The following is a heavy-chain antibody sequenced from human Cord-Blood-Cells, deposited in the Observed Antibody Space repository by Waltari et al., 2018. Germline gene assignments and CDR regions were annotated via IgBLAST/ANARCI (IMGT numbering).Heavy chain of an antibody. V-gene: IGHV4-34*01. Sequence: QVQLQQWGAGLLKPSETLSLTCDVYGGSFSGYYWSWIRQPPGKGLEWIGEINHSGSTNYNPSLKSRVTISVDTSKNQFSLKLSSVTAADTAVYYCARDGLRYNYYYYYGMDVWGQGTTVTVSS. CDR1: GGSFSGYY. CDR3: ARDGLRYNYYYYYGMDV. D-gene: IGHD3-9*01. J-gene: IGHJ6*02. CDR2: INHSGST.